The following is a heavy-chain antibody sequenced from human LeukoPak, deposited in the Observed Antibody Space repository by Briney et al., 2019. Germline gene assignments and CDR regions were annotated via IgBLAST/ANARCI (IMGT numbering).Heavy chain of an antibody. Sequence: PSETLSLTCAVYGGSFSGYYWSWIRQPPGKGLEWIGDINHSGSTNYNPSLKSRVTISVDTSKNQFSLKLSSVTAADTAVYYCARRPIRYFDWLGFGFGYFDYWGQGTLVTVSS. V-gene: IGHV4-34*01. CDR3: ARRPIRYFDWLGFGFGYFDY. J-gene: IGHJ4*02. CDR1: GGSFSGYY. D-gene: IGHD3-9*01. CDR2: INHSGST.